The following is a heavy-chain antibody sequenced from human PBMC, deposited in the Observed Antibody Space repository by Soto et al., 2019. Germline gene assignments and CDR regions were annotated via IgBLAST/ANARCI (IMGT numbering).Heavy chain of an antibody. V-gene: IGHV4-34*01. CDR2: INHSGST. CDR1: GGSFSGYY. Sequence: QVQLQQWGAGLLKPSETLSLTCAVYGGSFSGYYWSWIRQPPGKGLEWIGEINHSGSTNYNPSLKSRATISVDTCKNQFSLKLSSVTAADTAVYYCARVQRRSNLPDYWGQGTLVTVSS. CDR3: ARVQRRSNLPDY. J-gene: IGHJ4*02. D-gene: IGHD4-4*01.